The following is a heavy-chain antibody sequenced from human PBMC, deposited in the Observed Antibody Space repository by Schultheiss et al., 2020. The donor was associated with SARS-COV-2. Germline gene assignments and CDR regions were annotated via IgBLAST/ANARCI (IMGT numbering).Heavy chain of an antibody. CDR2: ISGSGGSP. CDR1: GFTFSSYG. J-gene: IGHJ5*02. V-gene: IGHV3-23*01. D-gene: IGHD6-19*01. Sequence: GGSLRLSCAASGFTFSSYGMHWVRQAPGKGLEWVSAISGSGGSPYYADSVKGRFTVSRDNSKNTLYLQLNSLRAEDTAVYYCAKVGGQWLAYNWFDPWGQGTLVTVSS. CDR3: AKVGGQWLAYNWFDP.